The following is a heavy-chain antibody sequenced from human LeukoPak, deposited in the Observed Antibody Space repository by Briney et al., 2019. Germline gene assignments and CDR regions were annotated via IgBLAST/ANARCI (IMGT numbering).Heavy chain of an antibody. D-gene: IGHD2-15*01. V-gene: IGHV4-34*01. CDR3: ARGYRLRFDP. J-gene: IGHJ5*02. CDR1: GGSFSGYY. Sequence: SETLSLTCAVYGGSFSGYYWSWIRQPPGKGLEWIGEINHSGSTNYNPSFKSRVTISVDTSKNQFSLKLSSVTAADTAVYYCARGYRLRFDPWGQGTLVTVSS. CDR2: INHSGST.